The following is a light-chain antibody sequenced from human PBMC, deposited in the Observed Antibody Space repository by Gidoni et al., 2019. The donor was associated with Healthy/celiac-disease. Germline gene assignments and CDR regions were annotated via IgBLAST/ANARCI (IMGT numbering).Light chain of an antibody. CDR3: QQYNNWPWT. J-gene: IGKJ1*01. CDR1: QSVSSN. Sequence: DIVMTPSPATLSVSPGERATLSCRASQSVSSNLAWYQQKPGQAPRLLIYGASTRATGSPARFSGSGSGKELTLTISSMKSEDLAVYYWQQYNNWPWTFGQGTKVEIK. CDR2: GAS. V-gene: IGKV3-15*01.